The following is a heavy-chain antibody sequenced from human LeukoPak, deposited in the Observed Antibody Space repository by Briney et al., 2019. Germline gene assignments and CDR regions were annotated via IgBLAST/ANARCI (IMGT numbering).Heavy chain of an antibody. V-gene: IGHV3-43*01. Sequence: TGGSLRLSCAASGFTFDDYTMHWVRQAPGKGLEWVSLISWDGGSTYYADSVKGRFTISRDNSKNSLYLQMNSLRTEDTALYYCAKEIQFAGAGAGFDYWGQGTLVTVSS. CDR1: GFTFDDYT. CDR3: AKEIQFAGAGAGFDY. D-gene: IGHD3-16*01. CDR2: ISWDGGST. J-gene: IGHJ4*02.